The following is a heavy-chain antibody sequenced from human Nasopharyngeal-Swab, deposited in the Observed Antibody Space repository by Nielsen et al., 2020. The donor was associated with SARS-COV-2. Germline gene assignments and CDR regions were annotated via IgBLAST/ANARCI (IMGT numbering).Heavy chain of an antibody. J-gene: IGHJ4*02. D-gene: IGHD1-1*01. CDR2: ISYDGSNK. CDR1: GFTFSSYG. Sequence: GESLKISCAASGFTFSSYGMHWVRQAPGKGLEWVAVISYDGSNKYYADSVKGRFTISRDNSKNTLYLQMNSLRAEDTAVYYCARDGRAPFDYWGQGTLVTVSS. CDR3: ARDGRAPFDY. V-gene: IGHV3-30*19.